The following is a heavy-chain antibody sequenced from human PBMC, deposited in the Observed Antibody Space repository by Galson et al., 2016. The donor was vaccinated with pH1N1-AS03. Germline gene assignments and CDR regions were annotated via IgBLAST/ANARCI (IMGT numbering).Heavy chain of an antibody. Sequence: LRLSCAASGFTFSNYAMGWVRQAPGKGLEWVSALSNSAASTYYADSVKGRFTISRDNSKNTLYLHMNSLRAEDTAIYYCAREIHFSGPLDYWGQGILVTVSS. D-gene: IGHD6-19*01. CDR2: LSNSAAST. V-gene: IGHV3-23*01. CDR3: AREIHFSGPLDY. CDR1: GFTFSNYA. J-gene: IGHJ4*02.